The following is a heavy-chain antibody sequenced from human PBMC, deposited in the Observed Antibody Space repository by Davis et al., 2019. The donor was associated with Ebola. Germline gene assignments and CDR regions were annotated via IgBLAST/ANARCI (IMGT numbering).Heavy chain of an antibody. D-gene: IGHD5-18*01. J-gene: IGHJ4*02. CDR2: IYYSGST. CDR3: ARMLQLWSNYFDY. V-gene: IGHV4-59*01. CDR1: GGSISSYY. Sequence: MPSETLSLTCTVSGGSISSYYWSWIRQPPEKGLEWVGYIYYSGSTNYNPSLKSRVTISVDTSKNQFSLKLSSVTAADTAVYYCARMLQLWSNYFDYWGQGTLVTVSS.